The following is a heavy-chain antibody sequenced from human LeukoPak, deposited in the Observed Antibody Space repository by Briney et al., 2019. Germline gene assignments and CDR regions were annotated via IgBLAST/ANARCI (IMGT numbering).Heavy chain of an antibody. CDR1: GGSIISSTYY. D-gene: IGHD6-6*01. CDR2: INYSGST. V-gene: IGHV4-39*01. J-gene: IGHJ5*02. Sequence: PSETLSLTCTVSGGSIISSTYYWVWIRQPPGKGLEWIGSINYSGSTYYNPSLKSRVTLSVDTPKNQFSLKLSSVTAADTAVYYCAKWRGNSSGGGFDPWGQGTLVTVSS. CDR3: AKWRGNSSGGGFDP.